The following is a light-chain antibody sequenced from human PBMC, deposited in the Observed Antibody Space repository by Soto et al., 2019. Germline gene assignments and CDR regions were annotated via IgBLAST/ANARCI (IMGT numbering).Light chain of an antibody. V-gene: IGLV2-11*01. J-gene: IGLJ1*01. CDR2: DAN. Sequence: QSALTQPRPVSGSPGQSVTISSTGTSSDVGGYNSVSWYQQHPGKAPKLILYDANKRPSGVPDRFSGSKSGNTASLTVSGLQAEDEADYYCCSYKVFGTGTKVTVL. CDR1: SSDVGGYNS. CDR3: CSYKV.